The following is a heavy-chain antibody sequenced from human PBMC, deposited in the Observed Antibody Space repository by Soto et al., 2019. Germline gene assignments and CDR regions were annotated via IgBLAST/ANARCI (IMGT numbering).Heavy chain of an antibody. CDR2: ISSSSSTI. J-gene: IGHJ5*02. CDR1: GFTFSSYS. Sequence: GGSLRLSCAASGFTFSSYSMNWVRQAPGKGLEWVSYISSSSSTIYYADSVKGRFTISRDNSKNTLYLQMNSLRAEDTAVYYCAKDLIGPEGYCTGDDCPGSWGQGTLVTVSS. CDR3: AKDLIGPEGYCTGDDCPGS. D-gene: IGHD2-8*02. V-gene: IGHV3-48*04.